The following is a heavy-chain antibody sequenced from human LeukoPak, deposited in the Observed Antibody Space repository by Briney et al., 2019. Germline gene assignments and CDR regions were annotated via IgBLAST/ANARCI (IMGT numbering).Heavy chain of an antibody. V-gene: IGHV1-69*13. CDR2: IIPIFDTA. D-gene: IGHD2-15*01. CDR1: GGTFSSYA. Sequence: ASVKVSCKASGGTFSSYAISWVRQAPGQGLEWMGGIIPIFDTANYAQKFQGRVTITADESTSTAYMELSSLRSEDTAVYYCARSGYCSGGSCRSAFDIWGQGTMVTVSS. J-gene: IGHJ3*02. CDR3: ARSGYCSGGSCRSAFDI.